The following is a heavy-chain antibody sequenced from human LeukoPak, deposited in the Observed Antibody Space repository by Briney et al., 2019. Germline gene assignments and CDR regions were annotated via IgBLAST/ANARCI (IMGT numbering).Heavy chain of an antibody. Sequence: ASVKVSCKASGYTFTGYYMHWVRQAPGQGLEGMGWINPNSGGTNYAQKFQGRVTMTRDTSISTAYMELSRLRSDDTAVYYCAADILTGYYSFDYWGQGTLVTVSS. CDR1: GYTFTGYY. CDR2: INPNSGGT. CDR3: AADILTGYYSFDY. J-gene: IGHJ4*02. D-gene: IGHD3-9*01. V-gene: IGHV1-2*02.